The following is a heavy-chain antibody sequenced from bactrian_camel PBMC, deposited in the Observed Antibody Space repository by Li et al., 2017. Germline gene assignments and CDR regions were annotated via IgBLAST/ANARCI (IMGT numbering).Heavy chain of an antibody. Sequence: VQLVESGGGSVQVGGSLRLSCVASGDIIGRYCMGWFRQIPDREREGVAGIESDGSTSYADSVKGRFTISEDTMKNTVSLQMNSLKPLDRGIYYCAAEDLGSRWPEAWKYASSYRYWGQGTQVTVS. V-gene: IGHV3S53*01. CDR1: GDIIGRYC. J-gene: IGHJ4*01. CDR2: IESDGST. CDR3: AAEDLGSRWPEAWKYASSYRY. D-gene: IGHD6*01.